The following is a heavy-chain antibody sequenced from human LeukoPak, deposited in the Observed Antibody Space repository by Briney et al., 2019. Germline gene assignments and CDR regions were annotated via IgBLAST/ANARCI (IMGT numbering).Heavy chain of an antibody. CDR3: ARDGASSSSGGAFDI. D-gene: IGHD6-6*01. CDR1: GGSFSGYY. CDR2: INHSGST. Sequence: SETLSLTCAVYGGSFSGYYWSWIRQPPGKGLEWIGEINHSGSTYYNPSLKSRVTISVDTSKNQFSLKLSSVTAADTAVYYCARDGASSSSGGAFDIWGQGTMVTVSS. J-gene: IGHJ3*02. V-gene: IGHV4-34*01.